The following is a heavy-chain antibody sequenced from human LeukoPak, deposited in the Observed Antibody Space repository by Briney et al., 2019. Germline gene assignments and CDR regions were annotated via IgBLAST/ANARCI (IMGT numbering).Heavy chain of an antibody. CDR3: ARDSGHDYYFDY. D-gene: IGHD5-12*01. CDR1: GFIFGSYW. V-gene: IGHV3-74*01. Sequence: GGSLRLSCAASGFIFGSYWMHWVRHAPGKGLLWVSRISTDGSSTSYADSVKGRFTISRDNAKNTLYLQMNSLRAEDTAVYYCARDSGHDYYFDYWGQGTLVTVSS. CDR2: ISTDGSST. J-gene: IGHJ4*02.